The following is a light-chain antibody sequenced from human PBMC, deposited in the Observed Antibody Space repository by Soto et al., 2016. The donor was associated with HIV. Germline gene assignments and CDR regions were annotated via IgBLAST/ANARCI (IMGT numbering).Light chain of an antibody. CDR1: QSIGRF. J-gene: IGKJ1*01. CDR3: QQSYNTPRS. Sequence: DIQMTQSPSSLSASVGDRVTITCRASQSIGRFLNWYQQISGKAPNLLIYDASTLQSGVPSRFSGSGSGTDFTLIIGSLQPEDFGTYYCQQSYNTPRSFGQGTMVETK. CDR2: DAS. V-gene: IGKV1-39*01.